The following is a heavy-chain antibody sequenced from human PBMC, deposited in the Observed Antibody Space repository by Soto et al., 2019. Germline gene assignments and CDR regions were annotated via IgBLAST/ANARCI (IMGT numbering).Heavy chain of an antibody. CDR1: GFTVSNKY. Sequence: GGSLRLSCAASGFTVSNKYMSWVRQAPGKGLECVSLIYSGGRVYYADSVKGRFTISRDNSKNTLYLQMNSLRAEDTAVYYCARDPGEWGYFDIWGQGTMVTVSS. CDR2: IYSGGRV. D-gene: IGHD4-17*01. CDR3: ARDPGEWGYFDI. V-gene: IGHV3-66*01. J-gene: IGHJ3*02.